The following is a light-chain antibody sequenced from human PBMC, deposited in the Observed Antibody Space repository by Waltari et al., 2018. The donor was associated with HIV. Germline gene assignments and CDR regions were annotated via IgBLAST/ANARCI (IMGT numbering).Light chain of an antibody. CDR2: DVT. CDR1: SSGVTYNNP. V-gene: IGLV2-11*01. J-gene: IGLJ1*01. CDR3: FSYGGSLHV. Sequence: QSALTQPRSVSGSPGQSVTISCSGASSGVTYNNPVSWYPHHPGKAPKLIIYDVTKGPSGVPDRFSGSKSGNTASLTISGLQAEDEADYYCFSYGGSLHVFGTGTEVTVL.